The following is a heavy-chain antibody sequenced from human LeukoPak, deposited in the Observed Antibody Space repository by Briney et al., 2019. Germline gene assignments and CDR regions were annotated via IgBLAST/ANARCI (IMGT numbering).Heavy chain of an antibody. J-gene: IGHJ4*02. CDR3: ARDGPVAAAGLDY. CDR1: GFTFSSYW. V-gene: IGHV3-7*01. D-gene: IGHD6-13*01. CDR2: IKQDGSEK. Sequence: GGSLRLSCAASGFTFSSYWMSWVRQAPGKGLEWVANIKQDGSEKYYVDSVKGRFTISRDNAKNSLYLRMNSLRAEDTAVYYCARDGPVAAAGLDYWGQGTLVTVSS.